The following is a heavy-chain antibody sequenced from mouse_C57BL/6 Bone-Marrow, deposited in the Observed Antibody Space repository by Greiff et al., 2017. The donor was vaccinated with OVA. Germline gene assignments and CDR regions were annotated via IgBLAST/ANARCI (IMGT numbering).Heavy chain of an antibody. D-gene: IGHD2-5*01. J-gene: IGHJ2*01. V-gene: IGHV5-2*01. CDR3: ARQDIVTTRSYFDY. CDR1: AYEFPSHD. Sequence: EVQGVESGGGLVQPGESLKLSCESNAYEFPSHDMSWVRKTPEKRLELVAAINSDGGSTYYPDTMERRFIISRDNTKKTLYLQMSSLRSEDTALYYCARQDIVTTRSYFDYWGQGTTLTVSS. CDR2: INSDGGST.